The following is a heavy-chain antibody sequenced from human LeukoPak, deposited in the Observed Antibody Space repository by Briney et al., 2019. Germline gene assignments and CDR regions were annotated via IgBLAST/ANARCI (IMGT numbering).Heavy chain of an antibody. CDR2: ISYDGSNK. D-gene: IGHD3-22*01. J-gene: IGHJ4*02. V-gene: IGHV3-30*18. CDR1: GFTFSSYG. CDR3: AKGPHYYDSSGYYYFDY. Sequence: GGSLRLSCAASGFTFSSYGMHWVRQAPGKGLEWVAVISYDGSNKYYADSVKGRFTISRDNSKNTLYLQMNSLRAEDTAVYYCAKGPHYYDSSGYYYFDYWGQGTLVTVSS.